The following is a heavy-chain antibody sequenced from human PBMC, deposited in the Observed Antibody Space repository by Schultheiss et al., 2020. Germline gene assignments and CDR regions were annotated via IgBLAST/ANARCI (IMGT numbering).Heavy chain of an antibody. CDR1: GFTFSSYG. Sequence: GGSLRLSCAASGFTFSSYGMHWVRQAPGKGLEWVAVISYDGSNKYYADSVKGRFTISRDNSKNSLYLQMNSLRAEDTALYYCARTITMIVVVEGAFDIWGQGTMVTVSS. CDR2: ISYDGSNK. V-gene: IGHV3-30*03. D-gene: IGHD3-22*01. J-gene: IGHJ3*02. CDR3: ARTITMIVVVEGAFDI.